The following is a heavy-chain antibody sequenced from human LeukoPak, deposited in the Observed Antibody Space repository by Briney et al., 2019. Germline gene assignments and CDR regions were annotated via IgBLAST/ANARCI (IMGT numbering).Heavy chain of an antibody. CDR1: GFTFSNYW. D-gene: IGHD3-10*01. Sequence: PGGSLRLSCAASGFTFSNYWMSWIRQAPGKGLEWVSYISSSGITIYYADSVKGRFTISRDNAKNSLYLQMNSLRAEDTAVYYCARGKTGSYYSRSYYMDVWGKGTTVTISS. V-gene: IGHV3-11*01. CDR2: ISSSGITI. J-gene: IGHJ6*03. CDR3: ARGKTGSYYSRSYYMDV.